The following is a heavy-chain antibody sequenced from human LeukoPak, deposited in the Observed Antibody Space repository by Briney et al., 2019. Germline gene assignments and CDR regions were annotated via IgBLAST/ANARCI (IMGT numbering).Heavy chain of an antibody. CDR1: GGTFSSYT. Sequence: GASVKVSCKASGGTFSSYTISWVRQAPGQGLEWMGRIIPILGMANYAQKFQGRVTITADKSTSTAYMELSSLRSEDTAVYYCARDHTPEGPSHPFDYWGQGTLVTVSS. V-gene: IGHV1-69*04. J-gene: IGHJ4*02. CDR3: ARDHTPEGPSHPFDY. CDR2: IIPILGMA.